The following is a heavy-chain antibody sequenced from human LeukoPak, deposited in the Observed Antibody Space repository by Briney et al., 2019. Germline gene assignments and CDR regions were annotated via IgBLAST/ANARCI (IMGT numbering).Heavy chain of an antibody. Sequence: SQTLSLTCAISGDSVSSNSAAWNWIRQSPSRGLEWLGRTYYRSKWYNDYAVSVKSRITINPDTSKNQFSLQLNSVTPEDTAVYYCARESGRLEQQLGPYDAFDIWGQGTMVTVSS. CDR3: ARESGRLEQQLGPYDAFDI. J-gene: IGHJ3*02. CDR2: TYYRSKWYN. V-gene: IGHV6-1*01. CDR1: GDSVSSNSAA. D-gene: IGHD6-13*01.